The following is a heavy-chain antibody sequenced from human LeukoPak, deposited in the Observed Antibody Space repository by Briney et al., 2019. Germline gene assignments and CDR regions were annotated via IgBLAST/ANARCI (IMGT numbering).Heavy chain of an antibody. D-gene: IGHD2-2*01. CDR2: IYHSGST. CDR1: GYSISSGYY. CDR3: ARFTRAVVVRRMDV. V-gene: IGHV4-38-2*02. J-gene: IGHJ6*02. Sequence: PETLSLTCTVSGYSISSGYYWGWIRQPPGKGLEWIGSIYHSGSTYYNPSLKSRVTISVDTSKNQFSLKLSSVTAADTAVYYCARFTRAVVVRRMDVWGQGTTVTVSS.